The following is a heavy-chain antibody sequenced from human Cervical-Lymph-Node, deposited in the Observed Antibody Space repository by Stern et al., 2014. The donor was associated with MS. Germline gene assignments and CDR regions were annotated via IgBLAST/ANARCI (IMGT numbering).Heavy chain of an antibody. CDR1: EYTHNNYL. Sequence: QVQLVQSGSEVKKPGASVKVSCKASEYTHNNYLIHWVRQAPGQRPDWMGVINPHGATNYAQKVQDRVTMTTDASTSTFYMELSRLRSEDTAVYYCAVRYCSGGRCYSVPDVWGQGTTVIVSS. CDR2: INPHGAT. CDR3: AVRYCSGGRCYSVPDV. J-gene: IGHJ6*02. D-gene: IGHD2-15*01. V-gene: IGHV1-46*02.